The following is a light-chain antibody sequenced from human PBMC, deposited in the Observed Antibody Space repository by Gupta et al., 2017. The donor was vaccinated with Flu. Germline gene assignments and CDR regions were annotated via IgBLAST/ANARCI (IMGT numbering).Light chain of an antibody. Sequence: KTARITCEGNNIDSKSVHWYQQRPGQDPVLVVYDDSDRPSGIPERFSGSNSGNTATLTVSGVEAGDEADYYWQVWDTSSGHSWVFGGGTKLTVL. CDR3: QVWDTSSGHSWV. CDR2: DDS. J-gene: IGLJ3*02. CDR1: NIDSKS. V-gene: IGLV3-21*03.